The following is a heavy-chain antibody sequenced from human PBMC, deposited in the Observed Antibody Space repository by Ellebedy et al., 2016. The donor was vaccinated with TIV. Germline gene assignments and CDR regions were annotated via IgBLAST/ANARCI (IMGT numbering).Heavy chain of an antibody. D-gene: IGHD3-16*02. CDR3: AHSFLGYVWGSYRLDPYYFDY. J-gene: IGHJ4*02. V-gene: IGHV2-5*02. CDR1: GFSLSTSGVG. CDR2: IYWDDDK. Sequence: SGPTLVKPPQTLTLTCTFSGFSLSTSGVGVGWIRQPPGKALEWLALIYWDDDKRYSPSLKSRLTITKDTSKNQVVLTMTNMDPVDTATYYCAHSFLGYVWGSYRLDPYYFDYWGQGTLVTVSS.